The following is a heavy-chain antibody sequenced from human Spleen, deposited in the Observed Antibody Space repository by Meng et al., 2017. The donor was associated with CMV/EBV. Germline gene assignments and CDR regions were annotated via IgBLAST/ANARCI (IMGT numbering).Heavy chain of an antibody. CDR1: GYTFTGYY. Sequence: GKLVRAGAEGKKPGASVKVSCKASGYTFTGYYMHWVRQAPGQGLEWMGWINPNSGGTNYAQKFQGRVTMTRDTSISTAYMELSRLRSDDTAVYYCARETYYYHIGYWGQGTLVTVSS. CDR3: ARETYYYHIGY. D-gene: IGHD3-22*01. V-gene: IGHV1-2*02. J-gene: IGHJ4*02. CDR2: INPNSGGT.